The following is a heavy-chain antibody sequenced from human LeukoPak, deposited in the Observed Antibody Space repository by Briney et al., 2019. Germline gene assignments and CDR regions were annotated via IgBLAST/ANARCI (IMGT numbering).Heavy chain of an antibody. CDR2: FDPEDGET. CDR1: GSTLTELS. Sequence: ASVKLSCKVSGSTLTELSIHWVRQAPGKGLEWMGGFDPEDGETIYAQKFQGRVTMTEDTYTDTAYMELSSLRSEDTAVYYCATGRARPVHAFDIWGQGTMVTVSS. V-gene: IGHV1-24*01. D-gene: IGHD6-6*01. J-gene: IGHJ3*02. CDR3: ATGRARPVHAFDI.